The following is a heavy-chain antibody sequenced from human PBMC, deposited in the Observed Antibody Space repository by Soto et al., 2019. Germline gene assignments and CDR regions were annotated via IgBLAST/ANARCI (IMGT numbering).Heavy chain of an antibody. J-gene: IGHJ3*02. CDR1: GFTFSIYS. CDR2: IMPGSSNI. V-gene: IGHV3-48*01. D-gene: IGHD1-26*01. CDR3: AIEKVVATSVHVFDI. Sequence: EVQLVESGGGLVQPGGSLRLTCAASGFTFSIYSMNWVRQAPGKGLEWVSYIMPGSSNIFYADSVKGRFTISRDNAKNSLYLQMHSLRAEDTAVYYCAIEKVVATSVHVFDIWGQGTMVTVSS.